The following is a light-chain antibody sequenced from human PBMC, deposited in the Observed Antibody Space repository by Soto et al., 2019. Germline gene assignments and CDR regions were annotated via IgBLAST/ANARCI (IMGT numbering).Light chain of an antibody. CDR2: DAS. Sequence: DLQMTQSPSSLSASVGDRVTITCRASQGIRNDLGWYQQKPGKAPQRLIYDASSLQGEVPSRFSGSGSGTEFTLTISSLQPEDSATHYCLQHDAYPLTFGGGTKVEIK. J-gene: IGKJ4*01. CDR3: LQHDAYPLT. CDR1: QGIRND. V-gene: IGKV1-17*01.